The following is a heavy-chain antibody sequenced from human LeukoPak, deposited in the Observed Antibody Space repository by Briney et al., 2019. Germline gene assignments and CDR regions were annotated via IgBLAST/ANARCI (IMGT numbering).Heavy chain of an antibody. D-gene: IGHD3-9*01. J-gene: IGHJ4*02. CDR2: INPNSGGT. CDR3: ARSSRYDIWTGYPY. V-gene: IGHV1-2*02. CDR1: GYTFTAYY. Sequence: ASVKVSCKASGYTFTAYYIHWVRQAPGQGLEWMGWINPNSGGTEYAQKFQGRITLTRDTSISTAYMELSRLRSDDTAVYYCARSSRYDIWTGYPYWGQGTLVTVSP.